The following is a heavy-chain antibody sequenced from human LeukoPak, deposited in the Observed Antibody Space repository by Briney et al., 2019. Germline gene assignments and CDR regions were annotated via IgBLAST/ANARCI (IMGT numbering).Heavy chain of an antibody. CDR3: ARVSGYSFSSWFDP. V-gene: IGHV4-34*01. CDR1: GGSFSGYY. Sequence: PSETLSLTCAVYGGSFSGYYWSWIRQPPGKGLEWIGEINHSGSTNYNPSLKSRVTISVDTSKNQFSLKLSSVTAADTAVYYCARVSGYSFSSWFDPWGQGTLVTVSS. J-gene: IGHJ5*02. CDR2: INHSGST. D-gene: IGHD5-18*01.